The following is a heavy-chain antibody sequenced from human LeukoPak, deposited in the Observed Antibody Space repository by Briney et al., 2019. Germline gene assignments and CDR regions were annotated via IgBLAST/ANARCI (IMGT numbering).Heavy chain of an antibody. V-gene: IGHV3-23*01. CDR3: AKVHGSGSYRFDF. J-gene: IGHJ4*02. D-gene: IGHD3-10*01. Sequence: PGGSLRLSCEGSGFTFDSYAMSWVRQSPGKGLEWVSAVTGTGGNTYHADSVKDWFTISRDNSKNTVYLQMNSLRAEDTAIYYCAKVHGSGSYRFDFWGQGTLVTVSS. CDR1: GFTFDSYA. CDR2: VTGTGGNT.